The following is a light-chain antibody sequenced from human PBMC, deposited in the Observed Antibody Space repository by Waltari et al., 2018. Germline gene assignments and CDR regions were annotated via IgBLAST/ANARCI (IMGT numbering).Light chain of an antibody. CDR1: SSDVGGYNY. CDR3: CSYAGSSTLV. J-gene: IGLJ3*02. CDR2: DVS. V-gene: IGLV2-23*02. Sequence: QSALTQPASVSGSPGQSITISCTGTSSDVGGYNYVSWYQQHPGKAPKLMIYDVSKRPSGVSNRFSGSKSGNTASLTISGLQAEDEAEYCCCSYAGSSTLVFGGGTKLTVL.